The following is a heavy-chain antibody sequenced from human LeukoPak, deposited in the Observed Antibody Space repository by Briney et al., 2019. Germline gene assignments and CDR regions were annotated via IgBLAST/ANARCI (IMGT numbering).Heavy chain of an antibody. CDR1: GYTFTSFG. CDR2: ISAYNGNT. J-gene: IGHJ4*02. CDR3: TRDLGVDTTMIFFDY. D-gene: IGHD5-18*01. Sequence: ASVKVSCKASGYTFTSFGISWVRQAPGQGLEWMGWISAYNGNTNYAQKLQGRVTMTTDTSTSTAYMEIRSLRSDDTAVYYCTRDLGVDTTMIFFDYWGQGSLVTVSS. V-gene: IGHV1-18*01.